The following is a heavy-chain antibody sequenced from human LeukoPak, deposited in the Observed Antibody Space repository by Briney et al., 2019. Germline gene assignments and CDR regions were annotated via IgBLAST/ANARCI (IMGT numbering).Heavy chain of an antibody. J-gene: IGHJ4*02. CDR2: INHSGST. Sequence: PSETLSLTCTVSGGSISSYYWSWIRQPPGKGLEWIGEINHSGSTNYNPSLKSRVTISVDTSKNQFSLKLSSVTAADTAVYYCARGGSGYDFWSGYPYFDYWGQGTLVTVSS. CDR1: GGSISSYY. D-gene: IGHD3-3*01. CDR3: ARGGSGYDFWSGYPYFDY. V-gene: IGHV4-34*01.